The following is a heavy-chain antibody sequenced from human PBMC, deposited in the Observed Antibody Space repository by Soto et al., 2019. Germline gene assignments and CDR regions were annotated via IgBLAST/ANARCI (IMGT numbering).Heavy chain of an antibody. D-gene: IGHD1-1*01. V-gene: IGHV3-74*01. J-gene: IGHJ4*02. CDR2: ISDDGSTA. CDR1: GFTFSAYW. CDR3: ARGPRVSSTGTGAH. Sequence: EGSLRLSCAVSGFTFSAYWMHWVRQVPGKGLTWVSRISDDGSTATYADSVKGRFVISRDNAKNSLYLEMNTLRADDSGLYYCARGPRVSSTGTGAHWGRGTPVTVSS.